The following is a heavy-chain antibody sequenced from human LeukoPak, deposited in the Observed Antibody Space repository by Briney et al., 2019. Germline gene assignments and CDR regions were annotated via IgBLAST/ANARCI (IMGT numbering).Heavy chain of an antibody. V-gene: IGHV3-53*01. CDR3: AGGGSSHYFDY. CDR2: IYSGGNT. CDR1: GFTVSSNY. J-gene: IGHJ4*02. Sequence: SGGSLRLSCAASGFTVSSNYMSWVRQAPGKGLEWVSVIYSGGNTYYPDSVKGRFTVSRDNSKNTLYLQMNSLRAEDTAVYYCAGGGSSHYFDYWGQGTLVTVSS. D-gene: IGHD3-16*01.